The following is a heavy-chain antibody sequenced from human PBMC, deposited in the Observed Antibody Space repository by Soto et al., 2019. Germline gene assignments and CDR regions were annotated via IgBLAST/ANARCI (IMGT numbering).Heavy chain of an antibody. J-gene: IGHJ4*02. D-gene: IGHD1-26*01. CDR3: AGGRDQPPVGLYFES. CDR2: IIPMFGTP. CDR1: GGAFTDYI. V-gene: IGHV1-69*13. Sequence: SVKVSCKASGGAFTDYIFDWLRQAPGQGLEWMGGIIPMFGTPKYAQKFQHRVTISADVSTGTAYMELTRLRFDDTAVYYCAGGRDQPPVGLYFESWGEGTRVTVSS.